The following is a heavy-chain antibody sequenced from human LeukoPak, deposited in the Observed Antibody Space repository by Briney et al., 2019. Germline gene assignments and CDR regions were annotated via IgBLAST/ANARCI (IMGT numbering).Heavy chain of an antibody. CDR2: IYYSGST. CDR1: GGSISSGGYY. D-gene: IGHD3-10*01. CDR3: ARSGDYGSGSYYEEGYYYYMDV. V-gene: IGHV4-31*03. J-gene: IGHJ6*03. Sequence: SETLSLTCTVSGGSISSGGYYWSWIRQHPGKGLEWIGYIYYSGSTYYNPSLESRVTISVDTSKNQFSLKLSSVTAADTAVYYCARSGDYGSGSYYEEGYYYYMDVWGKGTTVTVSS.